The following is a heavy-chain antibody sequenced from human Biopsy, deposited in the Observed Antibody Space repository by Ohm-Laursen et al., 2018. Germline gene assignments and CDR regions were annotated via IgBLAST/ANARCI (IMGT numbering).Heavy chain of an antibody. J-gene: IGHJ4*02. V-gene: IGHV3-11*04. CDR3: GSSIHLGY. CDR2: ITNSGGTV. Sequence: SLRLSCAASGFTFRDYYMIWIRQPPGKGLEWVSYITNSGGTVYYEDSVKGRFTVSRDNAKNTLYLQMNGLRAEDTGVYYCGSSIHLGYWGRGTLVTVSS. CDR1: GFTFRDYY. D-gene: IGHD6-19*01.